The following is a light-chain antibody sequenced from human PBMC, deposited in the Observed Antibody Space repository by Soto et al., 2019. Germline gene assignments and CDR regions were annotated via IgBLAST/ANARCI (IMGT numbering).Light chain of an antibody. J-gene: IGKJ4*01. CDR2: DAS. V-gene: IGKV3-11*01. CDR1: QTVSRY. CDR3: QQRTNGLT. Sequence: IVLTQSPATLSLSPGERATLSCRASQTVSRYLAWYQQKPGQAPRLLIYDASKRATGILARFSGSGFGTDFTLTISSLEPEDFAVYYCQQRTNGLTFGGGTKVDI.